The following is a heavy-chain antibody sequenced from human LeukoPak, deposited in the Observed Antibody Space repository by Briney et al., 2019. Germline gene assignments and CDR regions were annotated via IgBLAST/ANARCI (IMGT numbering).Heavy chain of an antibody. CDR3: AFSMAAFHYYYYYMDV. CDR1: GGTFNSYA. Sequence: GSSVKVSCKASGGTFNSYAISWVRQAPGQGLEWMGGIIPIFGTANYAQKFQGRVTITTDESTSTAYMELSSLRSEDTAVYYCAFSMAAFHYYYYYMDVWGKGTTVTVSS. V-gene: IGHV1-69*05. CDR2: IIPIFGTA. D-gene: IGHD6-6*01. J-gene: IGHJ6*03.